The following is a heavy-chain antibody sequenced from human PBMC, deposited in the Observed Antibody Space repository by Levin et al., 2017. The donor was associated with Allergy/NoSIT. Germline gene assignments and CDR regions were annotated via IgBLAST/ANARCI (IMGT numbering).Heavy chain of an antibody. CDR1: GFTFSPYY. J-gene: IGHJ4*02. Sequence: PGGSLRLSCAASGFTFSPYYMHWVRQAPGKGLAWVSHIHSDTSITNYADSVKGRFTISRDNAKNTLYLQMNSLRAEDTAVYYCARGGFSATSCLDYWGQGTLVTVSS. D-gene: IGHD2-2*01. CDR2: IHSDTSIT. V-gene: IGHV3-74*01. CDR3: ARGGFSATSCLDY.